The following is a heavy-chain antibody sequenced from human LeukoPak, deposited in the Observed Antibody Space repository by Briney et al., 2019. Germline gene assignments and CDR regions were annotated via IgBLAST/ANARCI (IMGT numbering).Heavy chain of an antibody. V-gene: IGHV3-7*01. CDR1: GFTFSSYW. J-gene: IGHJ4*02. Sequence: PGGSLRLSCAASGFTFSSYWMSWVRQAPGKGLEWVANIKQDGSEKYYVDSVKGRFTISRDNSKNTLYLQMNSLRAEDTAVYYCAKDTPDSSAYYLENWGQGTLVTVSS. CDR2: IKQDGSEK. CDR3: AKDTPDSSAYYLEN. D-gene: IGHD3-22*01.